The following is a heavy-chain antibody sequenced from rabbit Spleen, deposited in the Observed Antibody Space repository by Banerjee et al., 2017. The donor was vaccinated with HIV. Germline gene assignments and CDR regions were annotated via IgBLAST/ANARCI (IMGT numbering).Heavy chain of an antibody. D-gene: IGHD2-1*01. Sequence: QQQLVESGGGLVKPGASLTLTCTASGFSFSNKVIMCWVRQAPGKGLEWIACTNTRSGDTVHATWAKGRFTISKASWTTVTLQLNSLTAADTATYFCGRDANGDVRLSRLDLWGQGTLVTVS. CDR2: TNTRSGDT. V-gene: IGHV1S45*01. J-gene: IGHJ3*01. CDR1: GFSFSNKVI. CDR3: GRDANGDVRLSRLDL.